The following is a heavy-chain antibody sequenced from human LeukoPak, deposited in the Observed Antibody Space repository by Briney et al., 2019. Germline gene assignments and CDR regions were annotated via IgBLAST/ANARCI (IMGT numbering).Heavy chain of an antibody. CDR3: ASGSSSVGY. Sequence: GGSLRLSCAASGFTVSSNYMNWVRQAPGKGLEWLSYISSSANDKYYADSVKGRFTISRDNAKNSLYLQMNSLRVEDTAVYYCASGSSSVGYWGQGTLVTVSS. V-gene: IGHV3-11*01. D-gene: IGHD6-6*01. CDR1: GFTVSSNY. J-gene: IGHJ4*02. CDR2: ISSSANDK.